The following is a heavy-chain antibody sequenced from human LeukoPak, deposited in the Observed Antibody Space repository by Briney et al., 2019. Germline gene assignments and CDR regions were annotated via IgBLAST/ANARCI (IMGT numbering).Heavy chain of an antibody. V-gene: IGHV4-38-2*01. J-gene: IGHJ4*02. CDR2: INHSGST. CDR1: GYSITSGYY. D-gene: IGHD4-23*01. CDR3: ASPDYGGNGDFDC. Sequence: SETLSLTCAVSGYSITSGYYWGWIREPPGKGLGGFGSINHSGSTYYNPSLKSRVTISGDTAKNQLSLKLSSLTAADTAVYYYASPDYGGNGDFDCWGQGTMVTVSS.